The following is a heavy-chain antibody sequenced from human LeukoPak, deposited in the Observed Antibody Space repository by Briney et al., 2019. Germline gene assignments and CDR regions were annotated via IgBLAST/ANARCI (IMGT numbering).Heavy chain of an antibody. CDR1: GYTFTSYA. D-gene: IGHD6-6*01. Sequence: ASVKVSCKASGYTFTSYAMNWVRQAPGQGLEWMGWINTNTGNPMYAQGFTGRFVFSLDTSVSTAYLQISSLKAEDTAVYYCARVVWSSSSEDYGMDVWGQGTTVTVSS. CDR3: ARVVWSSSSEDYGMDV. V-gene: IGHV7-4-1*02. CDR2: INTNTGNP. J-gene: IGHJ6*02.